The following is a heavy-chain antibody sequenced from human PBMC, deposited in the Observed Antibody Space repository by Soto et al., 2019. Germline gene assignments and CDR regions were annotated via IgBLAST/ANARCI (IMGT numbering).Heavy chain of an antibody. D-gene: IGHD3-10*01. J-gene: IGHJ4*02. CDR1: GFPFRNYG. Sequence: QVQLVESGGGVVQPGRSLRLSCAASGFPFRNYGMHWVRQAPGKGLEWVTTISSDGTDKYYAGSVKGRFTISRDNSENKLDMQMNGLRTEDTGVYYCAKGSFSAHQFLAHWGQGTLVTVSS. CDR3: AKGSFSAHQFLAH. CDR2: ISSDGTDK. V-gene: IGHV3-30*18.